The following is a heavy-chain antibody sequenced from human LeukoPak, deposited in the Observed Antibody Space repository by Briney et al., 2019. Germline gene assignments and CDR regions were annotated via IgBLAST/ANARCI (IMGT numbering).Heavy chain of an antibody. CDR1: GYSFTAAYN. CDR3: ARDPRGTYEY. V-gene: IGHV1-2*02. J-gene: IGHJ4*02. CDR2: INPNSGDT. D-gene: IGHD3-16*01. Sequence: ASLKVSCKASGYSFTAAYNIHWLRQAPGQGPEFMGWINPNSGDTRYAQKFQGRVTVTRDTVISTAYMELNSLTSDDTAVYYCARDPRGTYEYWGQGTLVTVSS.